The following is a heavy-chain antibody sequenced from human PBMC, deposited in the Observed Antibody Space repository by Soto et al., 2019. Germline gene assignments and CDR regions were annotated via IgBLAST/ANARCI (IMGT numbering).Heavy chain of an antibody. J-gene: IGHJ4*02. D-gene: IGHD3-22*01. CDR1: GGTFSSYA. V-gene: IGHV1-69*10. CDR2: IIPILGIA. CDR3: ALPVNYYDSSGYSYYFDY. Sequence: ASVKVSCKASGGTFSSYAISWERQAPGQGIEWMGGIIPILGIANYAQKFQGRVTITADKSTSTAYMELSSLRSEDTAVYYCALPVNYYDSSGYSYYFDYWGQGTLVTVSS.